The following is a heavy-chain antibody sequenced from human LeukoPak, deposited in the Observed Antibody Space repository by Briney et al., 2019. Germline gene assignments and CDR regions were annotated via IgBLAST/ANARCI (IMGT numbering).Heavy chain of an antibody. CDR1: GGSISSYY. CDR2: IYYSGST. D-gene: IGHD3-10*01. V-gene: IGHV4-59*01. CDR3: AGFMVYYYYMDV. J-gene: IGHJ6*03. Sequence: PSETLSLTCTVSGGSISSYYWSWIRQPPGKGLEWIGYIYYSGSTNYNPSLKSRVTISVDTSKNQFSLKLSSVTAADTAVYYCAGFMVYYYYMDVWGKGTTVTVSS.